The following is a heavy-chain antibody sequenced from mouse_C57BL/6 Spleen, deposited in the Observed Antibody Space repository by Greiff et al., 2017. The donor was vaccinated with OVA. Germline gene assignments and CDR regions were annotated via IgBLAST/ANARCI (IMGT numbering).Heavy chain of an antibody. CDR3: ARSYGSSYEGYAMDY. Sequence: QVQLQQSGPELVKPGASVKISCKASGYTFTDYYINWVKQRPGQGLEWIGWIFPGSGSTYYNEKFKGKATLTVDKSSSTAYMLLSSLTSEDSAVYFCARSYGSSYEGYAMDYWGQGTSVTVSS. V-gene: IGHV1-75*01. CDR2: IFPGSGST. CDR1: GYTFTDYY. D-gene: IGHD1-1*01. J-gene: IGHJ4*01.